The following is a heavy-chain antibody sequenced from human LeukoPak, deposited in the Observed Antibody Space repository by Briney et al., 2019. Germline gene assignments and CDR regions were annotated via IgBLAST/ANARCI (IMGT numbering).Heavy chain of an antibody. V-gene: IGHV4-30-4*01. CDR3: ARDLLNEGNHLDY. CDR2: IYYGGST. J-gene: IGHJ4*02. D-gene: IGHD4-23*01. CDR1: GGSISSGDYY. Sequence: SQTLSLTCTVSGGSISSGDYYWSWIRQPPGKGLEWIGYIYYGGSTYYNPSLKSRVTISVDTSKNQFSLKLSSVTAADTAVYYCARDLLNEGNHLDYWGQGTLVTVSS.